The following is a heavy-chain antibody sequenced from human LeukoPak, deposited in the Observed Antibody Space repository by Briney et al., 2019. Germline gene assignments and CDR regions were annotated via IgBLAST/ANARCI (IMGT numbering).Heavy chain of an antibody. J-gene: IGHJ4*02. V-gene: IGHV3-23*01. D-gene: IGHD6-19*01. CDR3: ARGGGPVAGTGWPYDY. Sequence: GGSLRLSCAASGFTFSSYAMSWVRQAPGKGLEWVSAISGSGGSTYYADSVKGRFTISRDNSKNTLYLQMNSLRAEDTAVYYCARGGGPVAGTGWPYDYWGQGTLVTVSS. CDR2: ISGSGGST. CDR1: GFTFSSYA.